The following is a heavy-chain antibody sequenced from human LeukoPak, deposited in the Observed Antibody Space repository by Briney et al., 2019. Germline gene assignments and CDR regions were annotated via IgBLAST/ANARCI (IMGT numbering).Heavy chain of an antibody. J-gene: IGHJ4*02. D-gene: IGHD3-16*01. V-gene: IGHV3-48*02. CDR2: INHNGEAI. CDR1: GFPFSSHV. Sequence: GGSLRLSCAASGFPFSSHVLSWVRQAPGKGLEWIAYINHNGEAIYYPDFVKGRFIISRDNAKNSLFLQMNDLRDEGTAVYYCARDYDRAFDFWGQGTRVTVSS. CDR3: ARDYDRAFDF.